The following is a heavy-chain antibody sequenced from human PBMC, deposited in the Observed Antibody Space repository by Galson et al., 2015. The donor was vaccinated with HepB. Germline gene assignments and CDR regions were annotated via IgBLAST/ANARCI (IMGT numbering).Heavy chain of an antibody. CDR1: GYTFTGYY. D-gene: IGHD5-18*01. J-gene: IGHJ3*02. CDR2: INPNSGGT. Sequence: SVKVSCKASGYTFTGYYMHWVRQAPGQGLEWMGWINPNSGGTNYAQKFQGWVTMTRDTSISTAYMELSRLRSDDTAVYYCARAPVDTAMAYEGDAFDIWGQGTMVTVSS. CDR3: ARAPVDTAMAYEGDAFDI. V-gene: IGHV1-2*04.